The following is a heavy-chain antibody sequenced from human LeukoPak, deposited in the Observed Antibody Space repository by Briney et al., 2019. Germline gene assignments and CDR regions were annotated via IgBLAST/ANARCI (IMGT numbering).Heavy chain of an antibody. V-gene: IGHV4-61*01. CDR2: IYYSGST. D-gene: IGHD5-24*01. Sequence: PETLSLTCTVSGGSVSCGSYYWSWIRQPPGKGLEWIGYIYYSGSTNYNPSLKSRVTISVDTSKNQFSLKLSSVTAADTAVYYCARDRGDGYNYYPYYYYGMDVWGQGTTVTVSS. CDR3: ARDRGDGYNYYPYYYYGMDV. J-gene: IGHJ6*02. CDR1: GGSVSCGSYY.